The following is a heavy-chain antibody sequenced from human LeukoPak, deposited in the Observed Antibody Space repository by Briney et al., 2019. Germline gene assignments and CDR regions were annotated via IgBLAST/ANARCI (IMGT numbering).Heavy chain of an antibody. Sequence: ASVKVSCKASGYTFTGYYMHWVRQAPGQGLEWMGRIIPILGIANYAQKFQGRVTITADKSTSTAYMELSSLRSEDTAVYYCARASRRDGYNPVDYWGQGTLVTVSS. V-gene: IGHV1-69*04. J-gene: IGHJ4*02. CDR1: GYTFTGYY. CDR3: ARASRRDGYNPVDY. CDR2: IIPILGIA. D-gene: IGHD5-24*01.